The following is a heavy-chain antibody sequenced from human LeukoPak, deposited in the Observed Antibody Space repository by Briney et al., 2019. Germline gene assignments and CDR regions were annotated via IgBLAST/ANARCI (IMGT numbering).Heavy chain of an antibody. J-gene: IGHJ4*02. V-gene: IGHV1-69*01. CDR2: IIPIFGTA. Sequence: ASVKVSCKASGGTFSSYAISWVRQAPGQGLEWMGGIIPIFGTANYAQKFQGRVTITADESTSTAYMELSSLRSEDTAVYYCARVKSEEEAGYYFDYWGQGTLVTVSS. CDR1: GGTFSSYA. CDR3: ARVKSEEEAGYYFDY.